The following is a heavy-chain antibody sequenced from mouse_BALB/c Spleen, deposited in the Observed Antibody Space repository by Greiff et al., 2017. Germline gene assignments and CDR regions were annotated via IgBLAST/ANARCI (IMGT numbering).Heavy chain of an antibody. CDR2: IYPGDGDT. D-gene: IGHD2-14*01. J-gene: IGHJ2*01. CDR1: GYTFTSYW. CDR3: ARGNRYDGYYFDY. V-gene: IGHV1-87*01. Sequence: QVQLQQSGAELARPGASVKLSCKASGYTFTSYWMQWVKQRPGQGLEWIGAIYPGDGDTRYTQKFKGKATLTADKSSSTAYMQLSSLASEDSAVYYCARGNRYDGYYFDYWGQGTTLTVSS.